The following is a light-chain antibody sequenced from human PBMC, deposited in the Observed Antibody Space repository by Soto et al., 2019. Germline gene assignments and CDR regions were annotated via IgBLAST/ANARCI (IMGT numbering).Light chain of an antibody. J-gene: IGKJ3*01. V-gene: IGKV3-20*01. CDR3: QQYGSSPFT. CDR1: QSGFSSY. Sequence: IVLTQSPGTLSLSPGERAILSCRASQSGFSSYLAWYHQKPGQAPRLLIFATSSRVTGIPDRFRGSGSGTDFTLTISRLEPEDFAVYHCQQYGSSPFTLGPGTKVVIK. CDR2: ATS.